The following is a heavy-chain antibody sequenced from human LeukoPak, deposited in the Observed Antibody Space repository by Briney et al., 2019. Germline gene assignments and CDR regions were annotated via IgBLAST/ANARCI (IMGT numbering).Heavy chain of an antibody. Sequence: SETLSLTCTVSGGSISSSSYYWGWIRQPPGKGLEWIGSIYYSGNTYYNPSLKSRVTISVDTSKNQFSLKLSSVTAADTAVYYCARDGMVRGVIPTNWFDPWGQGTLVTVSS. D-gene: IGHD3-10*01. CDR2: IYYSGNT. CDR3: ARDGMVRGVIPTNWFDP. J-gene: IGHJ5*02. V-gene: IGHV4-39*07. CDR1: GGSISSSSYY.